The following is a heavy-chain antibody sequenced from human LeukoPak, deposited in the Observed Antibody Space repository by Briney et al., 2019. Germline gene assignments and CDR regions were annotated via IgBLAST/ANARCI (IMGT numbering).Heavy chain of an antibody. D-gene: IGHD3-22*01. Sequence: GRSLRLSCAASGFTFDDYAMHWVRQAPGKGLEWVSGISWNSGSIGYADSVKGRFTISRDNSKNTLYLQMNSLRDEDTAVYYCAKSSYYDSSGYYREYYFDFWGQGTLVTVSS. V-gene: IGHV3-9*01. CDR2: ISWNSGSI. CDR3: AKSSYYDSSGYYREYYFDF. J-gene: IGHJ4*02. CDR1: GFTFDDYA.